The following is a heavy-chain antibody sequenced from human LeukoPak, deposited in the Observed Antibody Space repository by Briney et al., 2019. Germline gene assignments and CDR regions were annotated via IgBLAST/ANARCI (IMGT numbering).Heavy chain of an antibody. CDR1: GGTFSSYA. Sequence: SVKVSCKASGGTFSSYAISWVRQAPGQGLEWMGRIIPILGIANYAQKFQGRVTITADKSTSTAYMELSSLRSEDMAVYYCAREGSSGYDYYYYGMDVWGQGTTVTVSS. CDR2: IIPILGIA. J-gene: IGHJ6*02. D-gene: IGHD5-12*01. V-gene: IGHV1-69*04. CDR3: AREGSSGYDYYYYGMDV.